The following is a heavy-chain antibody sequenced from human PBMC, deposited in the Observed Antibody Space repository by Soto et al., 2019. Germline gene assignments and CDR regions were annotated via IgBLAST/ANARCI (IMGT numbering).Heavy chain of an antibody. CDR3: ARMTADTIFGVVIPPDYYYGMDV. D-gene: IGHD3-3*01. CDR2: IIPIFGTA. V-gene: IGHV1-69*13. J-gene: IGHJ6*02. Sequence: SVKVSCKASGGTFSSYAISWVRQAPGQGLEWMGGIIPIFGTANYAQKFQGRVTITADESTSTAYMELSSLRSEDTAVYYCARMTADTIFGVVIPPDYYYGMDVWGQGTMVTVSS. CDR1: GGTFSSYA.